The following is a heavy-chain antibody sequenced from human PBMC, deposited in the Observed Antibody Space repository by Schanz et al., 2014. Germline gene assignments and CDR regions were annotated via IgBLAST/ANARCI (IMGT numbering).Heavy chain of an antibody. V-gene: IGHV3-23*03. CDR3: AKQHGVIQQVSDY. CDR1: GFTFSSYA. CDR2: ISFDGRNT. J-gene: IGHJ4*02. Sequence: EVQLLESGGGLVQPGGSLRLSCAASGFTFSSYAMSWVRQAPGKGLEWVGFISFDGRNTGYAHSVKGRFTISRDNSKNTVNLQMNSLRAEDTAVYYCAKQHGVIQQVSDYWGQGTLVTVSS. D-gene: IGHD3-22*01.